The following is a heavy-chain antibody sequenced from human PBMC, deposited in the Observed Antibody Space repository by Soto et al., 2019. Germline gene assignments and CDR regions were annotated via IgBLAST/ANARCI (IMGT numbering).Heavy chain of an antibody. CDR3: ARDGVNDDIVTGYRLYNGFDP. CDR2: IIPIFGTA. CDR1: GGPFSSYA. D-gene: IGHD3-9*01. J-gene: IGHJ5*02. Sequence: QVQLVQSGAEVKKPGSSVKFSCKASGGPFSSYAISWVRQAPGQGLEWMGGIIPIFGTANYAQKFQGRVTSTADEGTSTAYMELSRLRAEDTAVYYCARDGVNDDIVTGYRLYNGFDPWGQGTLVTVSS. V-gene: IGHV1-69*01.